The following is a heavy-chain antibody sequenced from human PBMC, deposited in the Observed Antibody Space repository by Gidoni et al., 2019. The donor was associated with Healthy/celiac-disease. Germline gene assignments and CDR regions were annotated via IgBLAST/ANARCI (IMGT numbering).Heavy chain of an antibody. V-gene: IGHV2-70*04. D-gene: IGHD6-19*01. J-gene: IGHJ6*02. CDR1: GFSLSTSGMR. CDR3: ARMTGIAVAGDYYYYYGMDV. Sequence: QVTLKESGPALVNPTQTLTLTCTFSGFSLSTSGMRVSWIRQPPGKALEWLARIDWDDDKFYSTSLKTRLTISKDTSKNQVVLTMTNMDPVDTATYYCARMTGIAVAGDYYYYYGMDVWGQGTTVTVSS. CDR2: IDWDDDK.